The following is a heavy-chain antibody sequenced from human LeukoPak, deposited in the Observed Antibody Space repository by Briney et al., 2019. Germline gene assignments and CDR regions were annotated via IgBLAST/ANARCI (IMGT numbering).Heavy chain of an antibody. CDR2: IYYSGST. V-gene: IGHV4-59*01. CDR1: GGSISSYY. J-gene: IGHJ4*02. CDR3: ARGVPGYSSGLYDY. D-gene: IGHD6-19*01. Sequence: PSETLSLTCTVSGGSISSYYWSWIRQPPGKGLEWIGYIYYSGSTNYNPSLKSRVTISVDTSKNQFSPKLSSVTAADTAVYYCARGVPGYSSGLYDYWGQGTLVTVSS.